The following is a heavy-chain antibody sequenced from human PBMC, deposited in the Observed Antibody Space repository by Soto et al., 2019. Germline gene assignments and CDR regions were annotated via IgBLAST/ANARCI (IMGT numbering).Heavy chain of an antibody. Sequence: QVQLVQSGAEVKKPGSSVKVSCKASGGTFRPYTINWVRQAPGQGLEWMGRIIPVHGVTNYAQKFQARVTITADKSTSTAYMELSGLRFEDTAMYYCTRDWEITVSTWSFGGFWGRGTLVTVSS. J-gene: IGHJ4*02. V-gene: IGHV1-69*08. D-gene: IGHD3-10*01. CDR2: IIPVHGVT. CDR1: GGTFRPYT. CDR3: TRDWEITVSTWSFGGF.